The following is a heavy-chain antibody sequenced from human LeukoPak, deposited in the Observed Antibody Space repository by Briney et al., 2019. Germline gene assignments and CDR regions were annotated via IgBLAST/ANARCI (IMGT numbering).Heavy chain of an antibody. CDR1: GGTFSSYA. J-gene: IGHJ4*02. CDR3: ARGTAYYDSSGYSFGY. CDR2: IIPIFGTA. D-gene: IGHD3-22*01. Sequence: GASGKVSCKASGGTFSSYAISWVRQAPGQGLEWMGGIIPIFGTANYAQKFQGRVTITADESTSTAYMELSSLRSEDTAVYYCARGTAYYDSSGYSFGYWGQGTLVTVSS. V-gene: IGHV1-69*13.